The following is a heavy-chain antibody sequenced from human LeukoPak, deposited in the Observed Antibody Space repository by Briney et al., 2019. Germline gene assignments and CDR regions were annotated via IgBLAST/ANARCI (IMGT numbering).Heavy chain of an antibody. Sequence: PGGTLRLSCAASGFTFNTYEMNWVRQAAGKGLEWLSYIPSSGGSNYYAYSVKGRYPITRDNAKNSLYLQMNSLRVEDTAVYYCARDAYGATFDAFDIWGRGTTVTVSS. CDR2: IPSSGGSN. J-gene: IGHJ3*02. D-gene: IGHD4-17*01. V-gene: IGHV3-48*03. CDR3: ARDAYGATFDAFDI. CDR1: GFTFNTYE.